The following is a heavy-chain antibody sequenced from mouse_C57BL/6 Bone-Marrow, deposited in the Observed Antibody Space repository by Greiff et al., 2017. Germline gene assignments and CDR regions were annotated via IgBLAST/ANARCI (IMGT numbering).Heavy chain of an antibody. D-gene: IGHD1-1*01. V-gene: IGHV3-8*01. CDR3: SRSYYGSSRWYFDV. CDR2: ISYSGST. Sequence: EVKLMESGPGLAKPSQTLSLTCSVTGYSITSDYWNWIRKFPGNKLEYMGYISYSGSTYYNPSLKSRISITRDTAKNQYSLQLNSVTTEDTATYYCSRSYYGSSRWYFDVWGTGTTVTVSS. CDR1: GYSITSDY. J-gene: IGHJ1*03.